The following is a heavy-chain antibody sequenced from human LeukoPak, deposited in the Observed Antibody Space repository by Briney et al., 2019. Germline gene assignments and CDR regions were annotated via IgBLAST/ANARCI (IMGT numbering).Heavy chain of an antibody. D-gene: IGHD4-17*01. CDR2: ISSSSSYI. J-gene: IGHJ3*02. V-gene: IGHV3-21*01. CDR1: GFTFSSYS. CDR3: KVKTTVTTGNAFDI. Sequence: GGSLRLSCAASGFTFSSYSMNWVRQAPGKGLEWVSSISSSSSYIYYADSVKGRFTISRDNAKNSLYLQMNSLRAEDTAVYYCKVKTTVTTGNAFDIWGQGTMVTVSS.